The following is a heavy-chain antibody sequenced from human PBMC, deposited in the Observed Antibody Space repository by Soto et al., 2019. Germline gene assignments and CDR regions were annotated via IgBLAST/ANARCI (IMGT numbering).Heavy chain of an antibody. J-gene: IGHJ3*02. V-gene: IGHV4-59*01. CDR1: GASICSSY. CDR3: ARGYYDSAGQSNTFDI. Sequence: SETLSLTCTVFGASICSSYWSWIRQSPGKGLEWIGYVYYTGNTNYNPSLKSRVTVSVDTSKNHFSLKLSSVTAADTAVYYCARGYYDSAGQSNTFDIWGQGTLVTVSS. CDR2: VYYTGNT. D-gene: IGHD3-22*01.